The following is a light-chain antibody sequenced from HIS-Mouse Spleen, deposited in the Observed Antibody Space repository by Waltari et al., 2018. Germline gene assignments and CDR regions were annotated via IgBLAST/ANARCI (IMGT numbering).Light chain of an antibody. CDR3: QVWDSSSDHVV. J-gene: IGLJ2*01. V-gene: IGLV3-21*02. Sequence: SYVLTQPPSVSVAPGQTARITCGGNNIGSKSVHWYQQKPGQAPVLVVYDDSDRPSGFPERFSGSNSGNTATLTISGVEAGDEADYYCQVWDSSSDHVVFGGGTKLTVL. CDR1: NIGSKS. CDR2: DDS.